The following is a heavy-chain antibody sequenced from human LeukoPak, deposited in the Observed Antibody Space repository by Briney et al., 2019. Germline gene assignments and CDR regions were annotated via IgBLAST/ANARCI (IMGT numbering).Heavy chain of an antibody. CDR3: ARDGSLAAAGIRYYYGMDV. Sequence: GRSLRLSCAASGFTCSSYAMHWVRQAPGKGLEWVAVISYDGSNKYYADSVKGRFTISRDNSKNSLYLQMNSLRAEDTAVYYCARDGSLAAAGIRYYYGMDVWGKGTTVTVSS. CDR2: ISYDGSNK. D-gene: IGHD6-13*01. CDR1: GFTCSSYA. V-gene: IGHV3-30-3*01. J-gene: IGHJ6*04.